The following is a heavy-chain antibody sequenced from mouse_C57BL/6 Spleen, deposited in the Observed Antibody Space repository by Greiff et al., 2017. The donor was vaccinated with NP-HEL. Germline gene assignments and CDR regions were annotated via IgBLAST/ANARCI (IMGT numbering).Heavy chain of an antibody. D-gene: IGHD2-2*01. V-gene: IGHV3-1*01. J-gene: IGHJ1*03. CDR3: ARGEVTWYFDV. CDR2: ISYSGST. Sequence: EVQVVESGPGLVKPSQSLSLTCTVSGYSITSGYDWHWIRHFPGNKLEWMGYISYSGSTNYNPSLKSRISITHDTSKNHFFLKLNSVTTEDTATYYCARGEVTWYFDVWGTGTTVTVSS. CDR1: GYSITSGYD.